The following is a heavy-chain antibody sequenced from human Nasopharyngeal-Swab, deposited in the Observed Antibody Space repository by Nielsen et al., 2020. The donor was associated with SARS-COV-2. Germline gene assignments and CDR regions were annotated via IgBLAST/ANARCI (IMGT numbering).Heavy chain of an antibody. D-gene: IGHD2-2*01. CDR3: ARGREYCSSTSCNNWFDP. J-gene: IGHJ5*02. Sequence: SQTLSLTCAVYGVSFSCYYWSWIRQPPGKGLEWIGEINHSGSTNHNPSLKNRVTISVHTSKNQFSLKLSSVTAADTAVYYCARGREYCSSTSCNNWFDPWGQGTLVTVSS. V-gene: IGHV4-34*01. CDR1: GVSFSCYY. CDR2: INHSGST.